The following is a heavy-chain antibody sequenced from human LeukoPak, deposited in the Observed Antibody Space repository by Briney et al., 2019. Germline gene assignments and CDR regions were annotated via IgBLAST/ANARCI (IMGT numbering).Heavy chain of an antibody. V-gene: IGHV5-51*01. J-gene: IGHJ4*02. Sequence: GESLKISCKGSGYSFTSYWIGWVRQMPGKGLEWMGIIYPGDSETGYSPSFQGQVTISADKSISTAYLQWSSLKASDTAVYYCARRVHRGGSYSSHSDYWAREPWSPSPQ. CDR2: IYPGDSET. CDR1: GYSFTSYW. D-gene: IGHD1-26*01. CDR3: ARRVHRGGSYSSHSDY.